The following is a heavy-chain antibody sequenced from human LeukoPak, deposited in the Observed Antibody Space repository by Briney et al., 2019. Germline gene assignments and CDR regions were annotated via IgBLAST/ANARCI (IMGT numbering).Heavy chain of an antibody. D-gene: IGHD6-19*01. CDR3: AREGGIAVARGGLPFDY. V-gene: IGHV3-7*01. J-gene: IGHJ4*02. CDR2: IKQDGSEK. CDR1: GFTFSSYW. Sequence: PGGSLRLSCAASGFTFSSYWMSWVRQAPGKGLEWVANIKQDGSEKYYVDSVKGRFTISRDNAKNSLYLQMNSLRAEDTAVYYCAREGGIAVARGGLPFDYWGQGTLVTVSS.